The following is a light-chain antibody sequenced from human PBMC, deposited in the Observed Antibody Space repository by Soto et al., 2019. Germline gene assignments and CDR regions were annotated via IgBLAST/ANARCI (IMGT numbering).Light chain of an antibody. CDR1: QSVSSF. CDR3: QQSYSTPFT. V-gene: IGKV1-39*01. CDR2: AAS. Sequence: DIQMTQSPSSLSASVGDRVTLTCRASQSVSSFLNWFHQKPGKAPKLLIFAASSLPSGVPPRFSGSGSGTGFTLTISSLQPEDFATYYCQQSYSTPFTFGGGTKVDIK. J-gene: IGKJ4*01.